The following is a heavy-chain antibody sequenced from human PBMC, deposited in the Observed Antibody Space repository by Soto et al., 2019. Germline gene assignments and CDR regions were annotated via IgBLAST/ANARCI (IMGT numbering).Heavy chain of an antibody. Sequence: SETLSLTCAVSGYSISSSNWWGWIRQPPGKGLEWIGYIYYSGTTYYNPSLKSRVTMSVDTSKNQFSLKLTSVTAVDTAVYYCARREIQCPIDYWGQGTLVTVS. CDR2: IYYSGTT. V-gene: IGHV4-28*01. CDR3: ARREIQCPIDY. D-gene: IGHD1-26*01. CDR1: GYSISSSNW. J-gene: IGHJ4*02.